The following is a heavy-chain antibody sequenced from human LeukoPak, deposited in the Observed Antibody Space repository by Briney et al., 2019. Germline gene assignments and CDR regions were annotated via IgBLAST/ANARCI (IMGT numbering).Heavy chain of an antibody. Sequence: GGSLRLSCAASEFTFNNYAMSWFRQAPGKGLEWVSVISASGGSTHYADSVKGRFTIYRDNSKNTLYLQMNSLRPEDTAIYYCARSNDFWSGPLRNYYYYMDVWGKGTSVTVSS. CDR2: ISASGGST. CDR1: EFTFNNYA. D-gene: IGHD3-3*01. J-gene: IGHJ6*03. V-gene: IGHV3-23*01. CDR3: ARSNDFWSGPLRNYYYYMDV.